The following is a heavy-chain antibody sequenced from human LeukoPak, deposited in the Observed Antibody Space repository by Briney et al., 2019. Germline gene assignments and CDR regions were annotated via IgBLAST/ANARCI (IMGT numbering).Heavy chain of an antibody. CDR1: GFTFSSYG. V-gene: IGHV3-33*01. Sequence: HPGGSLRLSCAASGFTFSSYGMHWVRQAPGKGLEWVAVIWYDGSNKYYADSVKGRFTISRDNSKNTLYLQMSSLRAEDTAVYYCAREARIAGNWFDPWGQGTLVTVSS. CDR3: AREARIAGNWFDP. D-gene: IGHD6-13*01. CDR2: IWYDGSNK. J-gene: IGHJ5*02.